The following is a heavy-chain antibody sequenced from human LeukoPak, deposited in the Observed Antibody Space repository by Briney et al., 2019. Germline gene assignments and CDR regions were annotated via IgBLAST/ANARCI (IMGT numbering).Heavy chain of an antibody. D-gene: IGHD3-10*01. CDR2: IAYDGSNK. Sequence: GGSLRLSCAASGFTFINYAMHWVRQAPGKGLEWVALIAYDGSNKYYEDPVKGRFTISRDNSKNTLYLQMNSLRSEDTAVYYCASGSGSYFGRDFDYWGQGTLVTVSS. V-gene: IGHV3-30*04. CDR1: GFTFINYA. CDR3: ASGSGSYFGRDFDY. J-gene: IGHJ4*02.